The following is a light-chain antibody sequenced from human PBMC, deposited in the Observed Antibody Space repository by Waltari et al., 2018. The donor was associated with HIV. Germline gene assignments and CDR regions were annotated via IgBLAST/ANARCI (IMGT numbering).Light chain of an antibody. V-gene: IGLV1-47*01. CDR1: SSNIGRNY. Sequence: QSVLTQPPSASGTPGQRVTIPCSGSSSNIGRNYAHWYQQLPGTTPKLLIYRNNQRPSGVPDRFSGSKSGTSASLAISGLRSEHEADYYCAAWDDSLRGVVFGGGTKLTVL. CDR2: RNN. J-gene: IGLJ2*01. CDR3: AAWDDSLRGVV.